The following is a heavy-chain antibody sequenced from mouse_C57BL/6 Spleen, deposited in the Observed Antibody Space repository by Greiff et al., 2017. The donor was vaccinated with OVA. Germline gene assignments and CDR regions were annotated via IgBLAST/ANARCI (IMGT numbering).Heavy chain of an antibody. Sequence: VQLQQSGAELVRPGASVKLSCTASGFNIKDYYMHWVKQRPEQGLEWIGRIDPEDGDTEYAPKFQGKATMTADTSSNTADLQLSSLTYEDTAVYYCTTSYYYGSSPVYFGDWGQGTTLTVAS. D-gene: IGHD1-1*01. CDR1: GFNIKDYY. J-gene: IGHJ2*01. V-gene: IGHV14-1*01. CDR3: TTSYYYGSSPVYFGD. CDR2: IDPEDGDT.